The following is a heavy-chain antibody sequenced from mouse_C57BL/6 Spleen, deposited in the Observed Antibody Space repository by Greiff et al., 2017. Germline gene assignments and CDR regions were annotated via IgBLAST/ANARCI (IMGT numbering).Heavy chain of an antibody. CDR1: GFTFSDYG. CDR3: ATVGYCGSSHWYFDV. V-gene: IGHV5-17*01. D-gene: IGHD1-1*01. Sequence: DVHLVESGGGLVKPGGSLKLSCAASGFTFSDYGMHWVRQAPGKGLEWVAYISSGSSTIYYADTVKGRFTISRDNAKNTMFLQMTSLRSEDTAMYYCATVGYCGSSHWYFDVWGTGTTVTVAS. CDR2: ISSGSSTI. J-gene: IGHJ1*03.